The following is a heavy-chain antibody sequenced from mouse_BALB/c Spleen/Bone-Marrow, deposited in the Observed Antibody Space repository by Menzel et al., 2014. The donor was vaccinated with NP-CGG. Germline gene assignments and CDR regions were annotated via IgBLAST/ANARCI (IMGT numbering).Heavy chain of an antibody. CDR1: GYTFPSYW. V-gene: IGHV1-61*01. Sequence: VQLQQSGAELVRPGTPVKLSCKASGYTFPSYWMNWVKQRPGRGLEWIGRIDPSDSETHYNQKFKDKATLTVDKSSSTAYIQLSSLTSEDSAVYYCARWGAYFDYWGQGTTLTVSS. J-gene: IGHJ2*01. CDR2: IDPSDSET. CDR3: ARWGAYFDY.